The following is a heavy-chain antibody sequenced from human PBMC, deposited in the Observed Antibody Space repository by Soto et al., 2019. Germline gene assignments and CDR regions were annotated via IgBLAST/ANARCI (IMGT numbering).Heavy chain of an antibody. CDR3: AKDAAPQHDSPGQAFDL. CDR1: GFTFRSYA. CDR2: ISGSGGST. D-gene: IGHD3-22*01. Sequence: RVSLSLSCAASGFTFRSYAMSWVRQAPGKGLEWVSAISGSGGSTYYADSVKGRFTISRDNSKNTLYLQMNSLRAEDTAVYYCAKDAAPQHDSPGQAFDLWGQRTMVTV. J-gene: IGHJ3*01. V-gene: IGHV3-23*01.